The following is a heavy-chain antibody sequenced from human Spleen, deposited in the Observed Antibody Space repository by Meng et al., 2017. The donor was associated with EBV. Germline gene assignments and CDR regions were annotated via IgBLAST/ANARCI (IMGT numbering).Heavy chain of an antibody. J-gene: IGHJ4*02. CDR2: IHHSGST. CDR3: ARCSDYYETSGSSECDS. D-gene: IGHD3-22*01. V-gene: IGHV4-4*02. Sequence: QEQAQESGPGLMKPSGTLSLTCTISGGSISSSHWWTWVRQSPGKGLQWIGEIHHSGSTNYGPSLKSQVTVSMDKSKNVFSLKLTSVTAADTAFYSCARCSDYYETSGSSECDSWGRGTLVTASS. CDR1: GGSISSSHW.